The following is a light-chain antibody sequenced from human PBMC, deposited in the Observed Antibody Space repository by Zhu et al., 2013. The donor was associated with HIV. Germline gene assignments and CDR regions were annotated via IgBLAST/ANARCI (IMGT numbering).Light chain of an antibody. CDR3: QQYGNPPLT. J-gene: IGKJ4*01. CDR1: QTVTSNY. Sequence: EITLTQSPDTLSSSPGERVTLSCRANQTVTSNYLVWYQQRPAQAPRLLIYGASSRAAGIPDRFSGSGSGTDFTLTITSLEPEDFAVYYCQQYGNPPLTFGGGTKVEIK. V-gene: IGKV3-20*01. CDR2: GAS.